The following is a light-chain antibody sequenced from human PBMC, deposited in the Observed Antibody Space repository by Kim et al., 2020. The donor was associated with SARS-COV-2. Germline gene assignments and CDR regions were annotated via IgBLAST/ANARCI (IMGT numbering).Light chain of an antibody. CDR2: GAS. CDR3: QQDGGSPPYS. CDR1: QSVTNNNY. Sequence: EIVLTQSPGTLSLSPGERATLSCRASQSVTNNNYLAWYQQKPGQAPRLLIYGASSRATGIPDRFSGSGSGTDFILTISRMEPEDFAVYYFQQDGGSPPYSFGQGTKLEI. J-gene: IGKJ2*03. V-gene: IGKV3-20*01.